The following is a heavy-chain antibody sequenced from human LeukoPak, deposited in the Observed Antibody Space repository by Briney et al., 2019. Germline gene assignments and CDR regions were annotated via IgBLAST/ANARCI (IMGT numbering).Heavy chain of an antibody. CDR1: GFTFSSYE. Sequence: QPGGSLRLSCAASGFTFSSYEMNWVRQAPGKGLEWVSYISSSGSTIYYADSVKGRFTISRDNAKNSLHLQMKSLRAEDTAVYYCAKDFWSGYYPNYWGQGTLVTVSS. V-gene: IGHV3-48*03. J-gene: IGHJ4*02. D-gene: IGHD3-3*01. CDR2: ISSSGSTI. CDR3: AKDFWSGYYPNY.